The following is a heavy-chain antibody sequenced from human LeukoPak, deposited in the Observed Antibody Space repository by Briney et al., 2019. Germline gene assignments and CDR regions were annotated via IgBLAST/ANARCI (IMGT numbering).Heavy chain of an antibody. CDR3: ARPNYYDSSGYPAGAFDI. Sequence: SETLSLTCTVSGGSISSYYWSWIRQPAGKGLEWIGRIYTSGSTNYNPSLKSRVTIPVDTSKNQFSLKLSSVTAADTAVYYCARPNYYDSSGYPAGAFDIWGQGTMVTVSS. CDR2: IYTSGST. J-gene: IGHJ3*02. V-gene: IGHV4-4*07. D-gene: IGHD3-22*01. CDR1: GGSISSYY.